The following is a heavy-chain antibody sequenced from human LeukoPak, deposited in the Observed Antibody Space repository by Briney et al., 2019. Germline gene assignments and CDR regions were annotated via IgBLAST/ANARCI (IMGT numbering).Heavy chain of an antibody. V-gene: IGHV3-23*01. J-gene: IGHJ4*02. Sequence: GGPLRLSCAASGFTFSSFAMNWVRQAPGKGLEWVSGISDSGGTTYYADSVKGRFTISRDNSKNTLYLQMNSLRAEDTAVYYCAKVGIVGATVPFDYWGQGTLVTVSS. CDR2: ISDSGGTT. CDR1: GFTFSSFA. D-gene: IGHD1-26*01. CDR3: AKVGIVGATVPFDY.